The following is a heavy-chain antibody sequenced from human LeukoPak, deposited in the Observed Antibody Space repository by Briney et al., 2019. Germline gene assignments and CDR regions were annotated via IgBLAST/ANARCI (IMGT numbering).Heavy chain of an antibody. J-gene: IGHJ4*02. CDR2: ISAYNGNT. V-gene: IGHV1-18*01. Sequence: GASVKVSCKASGYTFTSYGISWVRQAPGQGLEWMGWISAYNGNTNYAQKLQGRVTMTTDKSTSTAYMELRSLRSDDTAVYYCARGCPYYDFWSGYRHFDYWGQGTLVTVSS. CDR1: GYTFTSYG. D-gene: IGHD3-3*01. CDR3: ARGCPYYDFWSGYRHFDY.